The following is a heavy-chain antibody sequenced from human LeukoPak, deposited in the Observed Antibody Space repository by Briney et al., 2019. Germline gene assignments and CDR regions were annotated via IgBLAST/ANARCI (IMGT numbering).Heavy chain of an antibody. J-gene: IGHJ6*02. CDR3: ARDHPSHYYGMDV. Sequence: GGSLRLSCAASGFTFSSYWIHWVRQAPGKGLVWVSHIHSDGSTTSYADSVKGRFTISRDNAKNTLYLQMNSLRAEDTAVYYCARDHPSHYYGMDVWGQGTTVTVSS. V-gene: IGHV3-74*01. D-gene: IGHD7-27*01. CDR2: IHSDGSTT. CDR1: GFTFSSYW.